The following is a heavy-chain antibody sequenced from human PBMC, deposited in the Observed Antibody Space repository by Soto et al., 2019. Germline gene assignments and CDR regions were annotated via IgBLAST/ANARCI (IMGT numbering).Heavy chain of an antibody. J-gene: IGHJ4*02. Sequence: PSEPLSLTCIFSGASISSSSYYWDWIRQPPGKGLEWIGSIYYSRRTYYNPSFKSRVTISIDTSKNQFSLKLSSVTATDTAVYYCARQRTTVVTQAYFDHWGQGALVTVSS. D-gene: IGHD2-21*02. CDR3: ARQRTTVVTQAYFDH. CDR2: IYYSRRT. V-gene: IGHV4-39*01. CDR1: GASISSSSYY.